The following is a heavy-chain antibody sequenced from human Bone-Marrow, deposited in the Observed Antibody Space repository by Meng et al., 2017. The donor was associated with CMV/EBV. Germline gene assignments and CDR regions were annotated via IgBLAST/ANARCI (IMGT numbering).Heavy chain of an antibody. Sequence: GGSLRLSCAASGFTFSSYEMNWVRQAPGKGLERVSYISSSGSTIYYADSVKGRFTISRDNAKNSLYLQMNSLRAEDTAVYYCARAEPGTTLDAFDIWGQGTMVTVSS. CDR1: GFTFSSYE. CDR3: ARAEPGTTLDAFDI. J-gene: IGHJ3*02. CDR2: ISSSGSTI. V-gene: IGHV3-48*03. D-gene: IGHD1-1*01.